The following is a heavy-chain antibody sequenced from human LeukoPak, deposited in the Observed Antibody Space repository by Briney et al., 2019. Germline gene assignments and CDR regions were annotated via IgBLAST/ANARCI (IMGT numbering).Heavy chain of an antibody. J-gene: IGHJ4*02. V-gene: IGHV1-18*01. CDR3: ARHDCSGGSCYSDYFDY. Sequence: GASVKVSCKASGYTFTSYGISWVRQAPGQGLEWMGWIRAYNGNTNYAQKLQGRVTMTTDTSTSTAYMELRSLRSDDTAVYYCARHDCSGGSCYSDYFDYWGQGTLVTVSS. D-gene: IGHD2-15*01. CDR2: IRAYNGNT. CDR1: GYTFTSYG.